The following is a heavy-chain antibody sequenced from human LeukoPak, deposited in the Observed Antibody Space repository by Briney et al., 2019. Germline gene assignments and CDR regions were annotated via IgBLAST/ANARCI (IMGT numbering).Heavy chain of an antibody. CDR3: ARGPLLWFGEFHTYYYGMDV. Sequence: GASVKVSCKASGYTFTSYDINWVRQATGQGLEWMGWMNPNSGNTGYAQKFQGRVTMTRNTSISTAYMELSSLRSEDTAVYYCARGPLLWFGEFHTYYYGMDVWGQGTTVTVSS. J-gene: IGHJ6*02. V-gene: IGHV1-8*01. D-gene: IGHD3-10*01. CDR2: MNPNSGNT. CDR1: GYTFTSYD.